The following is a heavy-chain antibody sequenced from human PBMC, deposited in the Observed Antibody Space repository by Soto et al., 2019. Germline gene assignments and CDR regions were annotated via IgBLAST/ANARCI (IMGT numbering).Heavy chain of an antibody. Sequence: GGSLRLSCAASGFSFGNYVMNWVRQAPGKGLEWVSGTSDSGGSSSSADSVKGRFTVSRDNSKNTLYLQMDSLTGDDTAVYYCTKGGDSWSGYAQHWGQGALVTVSS. D-gene: IGHD3-3*01. CDR3: TKGGDSWSGYAQH. CDR1: GFSFGNYV. J-gene: IGHJ1*01. CDR2: TSDSGGSS. V-gene: IGHV3-23*01.